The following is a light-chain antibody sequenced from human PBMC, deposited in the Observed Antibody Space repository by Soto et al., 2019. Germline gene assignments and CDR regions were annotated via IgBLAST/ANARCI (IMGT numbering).Light chain of an antibody. CDR2: DVS. Sequence: VLTQSPGTLSLSPGETAIVSCRASQSLANSRLAWYRQKPGQAPRLLIYDVSRRATGLPARFSGSGSGTQFTLTISSLQSEDFAVYYCQQYNNWPITFGQGTRLEI. J-gene: IGKJ5*01. CDR3: QQYNNWPIT. V-gene: IGKV3-15*01. CDR1: QSLANSR.